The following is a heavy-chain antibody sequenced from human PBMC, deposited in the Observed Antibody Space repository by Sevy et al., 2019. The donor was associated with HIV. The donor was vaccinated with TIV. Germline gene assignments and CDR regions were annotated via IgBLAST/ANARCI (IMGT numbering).Heavy chain of an antibody. D-gene: IGHD6-13*01. Sequence: GGSLRLSCAASGFTFGDYTMHWVRQAPGKGLEWVSGISWNGDNMAYADSLKGRFTISRDNARNSLFLQMSNLKPEDTAFYYCSRGTTWSGIDDLGGQGTLVTVSS. CDR3: SRGTTWSGIDDL. CDR2: ISWNGDNM. V-gene: IGHV3-9*01. J-gene: IGHJ5*02. CDR1: GFTFGDYT.